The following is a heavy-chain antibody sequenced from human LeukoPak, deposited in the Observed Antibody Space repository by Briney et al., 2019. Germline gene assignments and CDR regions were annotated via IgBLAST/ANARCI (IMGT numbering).Heavy chain of an antibody. J-gene: IGHJ3*02. D-gene: IGHD3-9*01. Sequence: ASVKVSCKASGYTFTSYDINWVRQATGQGLEWMGWMNPNSGNTGYAQKFQGRVTMTRNTSISTAYMELSSLRSEDTAVYYCARGIYDILTGYSNDAFDIWGQGTMVTVSS. CDR2: MNPNSGNT. CDR3: ARGIYDILTGYSNDAFDI. CDR1: GYTFTSYD. V-gene: IGHV1-8*02.